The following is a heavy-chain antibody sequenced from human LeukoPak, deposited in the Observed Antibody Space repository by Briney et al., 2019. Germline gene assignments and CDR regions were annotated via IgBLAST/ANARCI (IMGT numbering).Heavy chain of an antibody. Sequence: SETLSLTCTVSGYSISSGYYWGWIRQPPGKGLEWIGSIYHSGSTYYNPSLKSRVTISVDTSKNQFSLKLSSVTAADTAVYYCARSMWPRNWFDPWGQGTLVTVSS. J-gene: IGHJ5*02. D-gene: IGHD2-21*01. CDR1: GYSISSGYY. CDR2: IYHSGST. CDR3: ARSMWPRNWFDP. V-gene: IGHV4-38-2*02.